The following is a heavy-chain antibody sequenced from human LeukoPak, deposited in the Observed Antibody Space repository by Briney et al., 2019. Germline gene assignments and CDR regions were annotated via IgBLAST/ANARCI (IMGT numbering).Heavy chain of an antibody. V-gene: IGHV4-34*01. CDR2: IYHTGST. CDR3: ASLQGYSYDDY. CDR1: GGSFSNYH. J-gene: IGHJ4*02. D-gene: IGHD5-18*01. Sequence: PSETLSLTCAVYGGSFSNYHWSWIRQPPGKGLEWIGDIYHTGSTTYNPSLKSRVTISIDTSKKQFSLSLSSVTAADTAVYYCASLQGYSYDDYWGQGTLVTVSS.